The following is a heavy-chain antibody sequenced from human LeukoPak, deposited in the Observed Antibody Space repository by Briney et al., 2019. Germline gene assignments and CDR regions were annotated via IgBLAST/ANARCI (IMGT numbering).Heavy chain of an antibody. CDR2: ISWDGGST. D-gene: IGHD1-26*01. J-gene: IGHJ6*02. CDR3: AKDNLDLRSGSYYDYYYYGMDV. Sequence: GGSLRLSCAASGFTFDDYTMHWVRHAPGKGLEWVSLISWDGGSTYYADSVKGRFTISRDNSKNSLYLQMNSLRTEDTALYYCAKDNLDLRSGSYYDYYYYGMDVWGQGTTVTVSS. V-gene: IGHV3-43*01. CDR1: GFTFDDYT.